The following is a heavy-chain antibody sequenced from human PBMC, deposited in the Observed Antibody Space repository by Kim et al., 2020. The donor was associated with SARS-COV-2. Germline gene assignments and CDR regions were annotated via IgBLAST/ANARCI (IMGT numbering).Heavy chain of an antibody. V-gene: IGHV1-3*01. CDR3: ARDWMTSGVDY. CDR1: GYTFTSYA. D-gene: IGHD1-26*01. CDR2: INGGDDRI. Sequence: ASVKVSCKASGYTFTSYALQWVRQAPGQGLEWMGLINGGDDRIVYSQKFQGRVTITKDISANTAYMDLSGLKSEDTAVYYCARDWMTSGVDYWGQGTLVT. J-gene: IGHJ4*02.